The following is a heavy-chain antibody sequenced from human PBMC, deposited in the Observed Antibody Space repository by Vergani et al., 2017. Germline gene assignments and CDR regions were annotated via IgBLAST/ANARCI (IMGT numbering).Heavy chain of an antibody. CDR3: AGDPWGSLGYCSSTSCYAAGWYYYMDV. J-gene: IGHJ6*03. V-gene: IGHV1-3*01. D-gene: IGHD2-2*01. CDR1: GYTFTSYA. CDR2: INAGNGNT. Sequence: QVQLVQSGAEVKKPGASVKVSCKASGYTFTSYAMHWVRQAPGQRLEWMGWINAGNGNTKYSQKFQGRVTITRDTSASTAYMELSSLRSEDTAVYYCAGDPWGSLGYCSSTSCYAAGWYYYMDVWGKGTTVTVSS.